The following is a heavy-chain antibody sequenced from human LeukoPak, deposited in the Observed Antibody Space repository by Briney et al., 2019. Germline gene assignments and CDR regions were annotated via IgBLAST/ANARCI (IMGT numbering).Heavy chain of an antibody. Sequence: SETLSLTCAVYGGSFNGYYWSWIRQPPGKGLEWIGEINHSGSTNYNPSLKSRVTISVDTSKNQFSLKLSSVTAADTAVYYCARGRRHYYYYMDVWGKGTTVTVSS. D-gene: IGHD1-1*01. CDR1: GGSFNGYY. V-gene: IGHV4-34*01. J-gene: IGHJ6*03. CDR3: ARGRRHYYYYMDV. CDR2: INHSGST.